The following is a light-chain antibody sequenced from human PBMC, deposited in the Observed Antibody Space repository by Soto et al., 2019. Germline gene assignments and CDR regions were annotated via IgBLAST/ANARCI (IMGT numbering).Light chain of an antibody. Sequence: IQMTQSPSTLSASVGDRVIITCRASQNIDIWLSWYQQKPGKAPKLLIYDASNLKSGVPSRFSGSGSGTKFTLTISSLQPDDFASYYCQQHKSYPVTFGGGTTGDIK. J-gene: IGKJ4*01. CDR3: QQHKSYPVT. CDR1: QNIDIW. CDR2: DAS. V-gene: IGKV1-5*01.